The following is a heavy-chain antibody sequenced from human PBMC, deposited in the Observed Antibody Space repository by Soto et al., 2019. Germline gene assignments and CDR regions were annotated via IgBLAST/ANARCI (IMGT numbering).Heavy chain of an antibody. CDR3: ATRMTTAPY. V-gene: IGHV3-66*01. J-gene: IGHJ4*02. D-gene: IGHD4-17*01. CDR1: RFIFSDNY. CDR2: INSGGDT. Sequence: EVRLVQSGGGLVQPGGSLRLSCAASRFIFSDNYMSWVRQAPGKGLEWVSLINSGGDTDYAESVKGRFTISRDNSKNTLYLQMNSLKAEDTGIYYCATRMTTAPYWGEGTVVTVSS.